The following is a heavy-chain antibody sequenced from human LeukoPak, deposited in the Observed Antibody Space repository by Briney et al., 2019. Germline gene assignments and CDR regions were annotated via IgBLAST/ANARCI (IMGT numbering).Heavy chain of an antibody. CDR3: ARSPRRVPAADQIRDAFDI. D-gene: IGHD2-2*01. CDR1: GYTFTSYG. Sequence: ASVKVSCKASGYTFTSYGISWVRQAPGQGLEWMGWISAYNGNTNYAQKLQGRVTMTTDTSTSTAYMELRSLRSDDTAVYYCARSPRRVPAADQIRDAFDIWGQGTMVTVSS. CDR2: ISAYNGNT. J-gene: IGHJ3*02. V-gene: IGHV1-18*01.